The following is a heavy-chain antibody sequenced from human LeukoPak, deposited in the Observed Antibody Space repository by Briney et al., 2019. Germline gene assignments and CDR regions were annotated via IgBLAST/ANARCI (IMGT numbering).Heavy chain of an antibody. D-gene: IGHD3-22*01. CDR2: ISAYNGNT. CDR3: AAHLLSMGYDSSGYYTTYTNDY. V-gene: IGHV1-18*01. J-gene: IGHJ4*02. Sequence: GASVKVSCKASGYTFTSYGISWVRQAPGQGLEWMGWISAYNGNTNYAQKLQGRVTMTTDTSTSTAYMELRSLRSDDTAVYYCAAHLLSMGYDSSGYYTTYTNDYWGQGTLVTVSS. CDR1: GYTFTSYG.